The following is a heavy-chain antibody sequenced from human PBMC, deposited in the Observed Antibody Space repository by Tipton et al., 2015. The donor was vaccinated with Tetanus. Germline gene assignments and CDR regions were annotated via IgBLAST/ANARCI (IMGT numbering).Heavy chain of an antibody. V-gene: IGHV4-34*01. D-gene: IGHD7-27*01. CDR3: ARDGWGLTNGFDP. J-gene: IGHJ5*02. CDR2: INHSGST. CDR1: GGSFSGYY. Sequence: TLSLTCAVYGGSFSGYYWSWIRQPPGKGLEWIGEINHSGSTNYNPSLKSRVTISVDTSKNQFSLKLSSVTAADTAVYYCARDGWGLTNGFDPWGQGTLVTVSS.